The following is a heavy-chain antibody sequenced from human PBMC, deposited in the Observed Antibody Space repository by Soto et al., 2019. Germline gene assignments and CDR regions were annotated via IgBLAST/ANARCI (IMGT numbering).Heavy chain of an antibody. CDR1: EFTFSSYA. V-gene: IGHV3-30*03. CDR2: ISFDGSKE. CDR3: ARPIPRWSYHYGMDV. Sequence: QLVESGGRGVQPGRSLRLSCEASEFTFSSYAMHWVRQAPGRGLEWVALISFDGSKEYYADSVKGRFIISRDNSRSMVYLQMDSLRPDDTAIYYCARPIPRWSYHYGMDVWGQGTTVTSSS. D-gene: IGHD2-15*01. J-gene: IGHJ6*02.